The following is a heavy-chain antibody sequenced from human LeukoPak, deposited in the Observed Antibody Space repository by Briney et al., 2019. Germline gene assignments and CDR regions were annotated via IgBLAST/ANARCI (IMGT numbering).Heavy chain of an antibody. J-gene: IGHJ5*02. CDR3: AREGSSGSYDWFDP. CDR2: INHSGST. D-gene: IGHD1-26*01. CDR1: GGSFSGYY. Sequence: PSETLSLTCAVYGGSFSGYYWSWIRQPPGKGLEWIGEINHSGSTNYNPSLKSRVTISVDTSKNQFSLKLSSVTAADTAVYYCAREGSSGSYDWFDPWGQGTLVTVSS. V-gene: IGHV4-34*01.